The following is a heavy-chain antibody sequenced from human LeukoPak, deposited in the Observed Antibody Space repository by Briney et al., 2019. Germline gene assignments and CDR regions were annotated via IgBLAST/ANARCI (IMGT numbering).Heavy chain of an antibody. J-gene: IGHJ4*02. D-gene: IGHD2-15*01. V-gene: IGHV1-69*01. CDR1: GGTFSSYA. CDR2: ITPIFGTA. Sequence: ASVKVSCKASGGTFSSYAISWVRQAPGQGLEWMGGITPIFGTANYAQKFQGRVTITADESTSTAYMELSSLRSEDTAVYYCARGIYCSGGSCYDYWGQGTLVTVSS. CDR3: ARGIYCSGGSCYDY.